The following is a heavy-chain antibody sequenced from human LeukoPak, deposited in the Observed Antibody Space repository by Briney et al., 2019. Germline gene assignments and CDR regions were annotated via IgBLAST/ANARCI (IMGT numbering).Heavy chain of an antibody. CDR3: AKDPVVVVVAADFDY. Sequence: GGSLRLSCAASGFTFSSYAMSWVRQAPGKGLEWVSAISGNGGSTYYADSVKGRFTISRDNSKNTLYLQLSSLRAEDTAVYYCAKDPVVVVVAADFDYWGQGTLVTVSS. CDR2: ISGNGGST. J-gene: IGHJ4*02. CDR1: GFTFSSYA. V-gene: IGHV3-23*01. D-gene: IGHD2-15*01.